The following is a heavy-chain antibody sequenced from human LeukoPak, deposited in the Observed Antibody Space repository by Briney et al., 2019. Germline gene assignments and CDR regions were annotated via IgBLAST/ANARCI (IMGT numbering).Heavy chain of an antibody. Sequence: PSETLSFTCTVSCYSISSGYYWSCIRQPAGKGLEWIGRIYTSGSTNYNPSLKSRVTISVDTSKNQFSLKLSSVTAADTAVYYCARESGSYSFDYWGQGTLVTVSS. J-gene: IGHJ4*02. D-gene: IGHD1-26*01. CDR2: IYTSGST. CDR1: CYSISSGYY. V-gene: IGHV4-61*02. CDR3: ARESGSYSFDY.